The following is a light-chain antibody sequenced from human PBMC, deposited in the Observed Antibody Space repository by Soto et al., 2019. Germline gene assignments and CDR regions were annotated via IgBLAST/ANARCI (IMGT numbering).Light chain of an antibody. CDR2: LNSDGSH. CDR3: QTWGTGIQV. V-gene: IGLV4-69*01. J-gene: IGLJ1*01. CDR1: SGHSSYA. Sequence: QSVLTQSPSASASLGASVKLTCTLSSGHSSYAIAWHQQQPEKGPRYLMKLNSDGSHSKGDGIPDRFSGSSSGAERYLTISSLQSEDEADYYCQTWGTGIQVFGTGTKLIVL.